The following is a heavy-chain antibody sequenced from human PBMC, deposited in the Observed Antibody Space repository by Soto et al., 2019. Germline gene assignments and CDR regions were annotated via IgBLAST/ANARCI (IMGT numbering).Heavy chain of an antibody. CDR2: IYWDDDK. Sequence: QITLKESGPTLVKPTQTLTLTCTFSGFSLSTSGVGVGWIRQPPGKALEWLALIYWDDDKRYSPSLKSRLTITKDTSKNPVVLTMTNMDPVDTATYYCAHILPPLGPGRWFGESENPHYFDYWGQGTLVTVSS. V-gene: IGHV2-5*02. CDR1: GFSLSTSGVG. CDR3: AHILPPLGPGRWFGESENPHYFDY. D-gene: IGHD3-10*01. J-gene: IGHJ4*02.